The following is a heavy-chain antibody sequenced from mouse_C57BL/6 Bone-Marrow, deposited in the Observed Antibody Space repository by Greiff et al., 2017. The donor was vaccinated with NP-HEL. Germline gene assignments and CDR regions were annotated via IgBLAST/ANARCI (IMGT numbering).Heavy chain of an antibody. D-gene: IGHD4-1*01. V-gene: IGHV5-16*01. CDR2: LNYDGSST. CDR3: AREGGNWDYFDY. J-gene: IGHJ2*01. Sequence: EVNLVESEGGLVQPGSSMKLSCTASGFTFSDYYMAWVRQVPEKGLEWVANLNYDGSSTYYLDSLKSRFIISRDNAKNILYLQMSSLKSEDTAAYYGAREGGNWDYFDYWGQGTTLTVSS. CDR1: GFTFSDYY.